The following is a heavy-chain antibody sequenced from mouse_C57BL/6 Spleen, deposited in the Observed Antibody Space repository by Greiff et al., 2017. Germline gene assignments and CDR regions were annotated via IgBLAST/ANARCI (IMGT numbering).Heavy chain of an antibody. CDR2: IDPSDSYT. Sequence: QVQLQQPGAELVMPGASVKLSCKASGYTFTSYWMHWVKQRPGQGLEWIGEIDPSDSYTNYNQKFKGKSTLTVDKSSSTAYMPIRSLTSEDSAVYYCARSYYGRPDYWGQGTSVTVSA. V-gene: IGHV1-69*01. D-gene: IGHD1-1*01. J-gene: IGHJ4*01. CDR1: GYTFTSYW. CDR3: ARSYYGRPDY.